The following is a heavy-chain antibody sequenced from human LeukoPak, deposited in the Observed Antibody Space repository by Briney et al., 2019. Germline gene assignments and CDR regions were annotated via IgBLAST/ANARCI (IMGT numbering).Heavy chain of an antibody. Sequence: SETLSLTCTVSGGSISSSTYYWGWIRQSPGKGLEWIGSIYYSGSTYYNPSLKSRVTISVDTSKNQFSLKPSSVTAADTAVYYCARRSLIVVVISAFDIWGQGTMVTVSS. J-gene: IGHJ3*02. CDR3: ARRSLIVVVISAFDI. CDR1: GGSISSSTYY. V-gene: IGHV4-39*01. D-gene: IGHD3-22*01. CDR2: IYYSGST.